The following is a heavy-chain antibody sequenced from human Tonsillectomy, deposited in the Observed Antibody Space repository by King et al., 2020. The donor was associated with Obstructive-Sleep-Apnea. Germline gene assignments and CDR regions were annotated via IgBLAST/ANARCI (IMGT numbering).Heavy chain of an antibody. CDR2: ISSSSSYI. CDR3: ARYFGYKVKNYFDY. V-gene: IGHV3-21*01. Sequence: DVQLVESGGGLVKPGGSLRLSCAASGFTFSSYSMNWVRQAPGKGLEWVSSISSSSSYIYYADSAKGRFTISRDNAKNSLYLQMNSLRAEDTAVYYCARYFGYKVKNYFDYWGQGTLVTVSS. J-gene: IGHJ4*02. D-gene: IGHD2-2*02. CDR1: GFTFSSYS.